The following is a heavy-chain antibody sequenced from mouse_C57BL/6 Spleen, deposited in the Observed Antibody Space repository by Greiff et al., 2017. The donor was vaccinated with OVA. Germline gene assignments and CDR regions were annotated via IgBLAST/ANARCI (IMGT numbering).Heavy chain of an antibody. J-gene: IGHJ2*01. V-gene: IGHV5-9-1*02. CDR1: GFTFSSYA. CDR2: ISSGGDYI. CDR3: TRDRTTVVATGYFDY. Sequence: DVMLVESGEGLVKPGGSLILSCAASGFTFSSYAMSWVRQTPEKRLEWVAYISSGGDYIYYADTVKGRFTISRDNARNTLYLQMSSMKSEDTAMYYCTRDRTTVVATGYFDYWGQGTTLTVSS. D-gene: IGHD1-1*01.